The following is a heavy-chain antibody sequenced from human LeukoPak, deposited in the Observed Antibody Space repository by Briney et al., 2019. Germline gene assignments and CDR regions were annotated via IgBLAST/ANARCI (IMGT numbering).Heavy chain of an antibody. Sequence: PGGSLRLSCAASGFTFSSYWMNWVRRAPGKGLEWVANIKQDGSEKNYVDSVKGRFTISRDNAESSLYLQMNGLRVEDTAVYYCVSAPGWTLDYWGQGTLVTISS. D-gene: IGHD3/OR15-3a*01. CDR3: VSAPGWTLDY. CDR2: IKQDGSEK. CDR1: GFTFSSYW. V-gene: IGHV3-7*01. J-gene: IGHJ4*02.